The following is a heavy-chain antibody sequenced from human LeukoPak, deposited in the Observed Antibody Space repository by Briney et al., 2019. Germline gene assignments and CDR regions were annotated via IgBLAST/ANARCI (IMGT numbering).Heavy chain of an antibody. CDR3: ARAAREYCGGDCYPYYYYYYMDV. CDR2: IYSGGST. J-gene: IGHJ6*03. Sequence: PGGSLRHSCAASGFTVSSNYMSWVRQAPGKGLEWVSVIYSGGSTYYADSVKGRFTISRDNSKNTLYLQMNSLRAEDTAVYYCARAAREYCGGDCYPYYYYYYMDVWGKGTTVTVSS. V-gene: IGHV3-53*01. CDR1: GFTVSSNY. D-gene: IGHD2-21*02.